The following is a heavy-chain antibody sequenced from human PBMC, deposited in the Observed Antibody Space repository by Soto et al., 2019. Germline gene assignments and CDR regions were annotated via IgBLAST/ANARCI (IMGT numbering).Heavy chain of an antibody. CDR3: STRALGRSRSFDI. CDR2: ISDSGGLT. Sequence: LRLSWAASGVPFSSHPMTGARPAPERGLEWVYGISDSGGLTYNADSVKGRFTISRDNSKNTLYLQMNSLRAEGTALYYWSTRALGRSRSFDISGQGTIGTVSS. CDR1: GVPFSSHP. J-gene: IGHJ3*02. V-gene: IGHV3-23*01.